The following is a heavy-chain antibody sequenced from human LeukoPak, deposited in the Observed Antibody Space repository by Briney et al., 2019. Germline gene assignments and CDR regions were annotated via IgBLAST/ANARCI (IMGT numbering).Heavy chain of an antibody. CDR3: ARVKSGYSYGSLDN. Sequence: GGSLRLSCAASGFTVSGNYMSWVRQAPGKGLEWVSVIHSGGSTFYADSVKGRFTISRDNSKNTLYLQMNSLRAEDTAVYYCARVKSGYSYGSLDNWGRGTLSPSPQ. J-gene: IGHJ4*02. CDR1: GFTVSGNY. D-gene: IGHD5-18*01. CDR2: IHSGGST. V-gene: IGHV3-53*01.